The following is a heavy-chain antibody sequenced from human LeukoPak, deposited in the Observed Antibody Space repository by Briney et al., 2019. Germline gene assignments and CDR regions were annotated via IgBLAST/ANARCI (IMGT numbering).Heavy chain of an antibody. J-gene: IGHJ4*02. V-gene: IGHV3-33*01. Sequence: GGSLRLSCAASGFTISSYGMHWVRQAPGKGLEWVAVIWFDGNKKYYADSVKGRFTISRDISKNTLYLQMNSLRAEDTAVYYCARGIGTGYFDYWGQGTLVTVSS. CDR1: GFTISSYG. CDR2: IWFDGNKK. CDR3: ARGIGTGYFDY. D-gene: IGHD3/OR15-3a*01.